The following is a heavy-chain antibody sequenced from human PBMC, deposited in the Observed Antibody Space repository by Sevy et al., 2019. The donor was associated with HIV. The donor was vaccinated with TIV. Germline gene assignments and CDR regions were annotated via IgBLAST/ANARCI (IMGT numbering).Heavy chain of an antibody. CDR3: ARGDYYGSLYYFDY. J-gene: IGHJ4*02. D-gene: IGHD3-10*01. CDR1: GFTFNYHF. Sequence: GGSLRRSCAASGFTFNYHFMNWVRQVPGKGLEWVSYISSASSYINYSDSVKGRFTITRDNAKNLVFLEMNNLRPEDTAVYFCARGDYYGSLYYFDYWGQGTLVTVSS. V-gene: IGHV3-21*01. CDR2: ISSASSYI.